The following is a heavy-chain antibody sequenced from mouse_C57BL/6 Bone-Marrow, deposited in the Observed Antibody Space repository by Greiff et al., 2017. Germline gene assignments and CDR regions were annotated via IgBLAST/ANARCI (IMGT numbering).Heavy chain of an antibody. J-gene: IGHJ4*01. Sequence: QVQLKQSGAELARPGASVKLSCKASGYTFTSYGISWVKQRTGQGLEWIGEIYPRSGNTYYNEKFTGKATLTADKSSSTAYMELRSLTSEDSAVYFCANYYGSSYGYYAMDYWGQGTSVTVSS. V-gene: IGHV1-81*01. CDR2: IYPRSGNT. CDR1: GYTFTSYG. CDR3: ANYYGSSYGYYAMDY. D-gene: IGHD1-1*01.